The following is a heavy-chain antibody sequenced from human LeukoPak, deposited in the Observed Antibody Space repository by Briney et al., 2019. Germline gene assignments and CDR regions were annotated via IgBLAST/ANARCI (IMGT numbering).Heavy chain of an antibody. CDR3: ATTSIAAPDSPPFDY. V-gene: IGHV1-24*01. Sequence: GSSVKVSCKVSGYTLTELSMHWVRQAPGKGLEWMGGFDPEDGETIYAQKFQGRVTMTEDTSTDTAYMELSSLRSEDTAVYYCATTSIAAPDSPPFDYWGLGALVTVSS. J-gene: IGHJ4*02. CDR1: GYTLTELS. D-gene: IGHD6-6*01. CDR2: FDPEDGET.